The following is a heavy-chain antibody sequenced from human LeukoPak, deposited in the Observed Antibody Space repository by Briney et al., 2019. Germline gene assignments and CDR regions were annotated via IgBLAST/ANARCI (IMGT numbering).Heavy chain of an antibody. CDR3: ARDRASSSPLTYYFDY. CDR1: GFTFSSYA. CDR2: ISYDGSNK. D-gene: IGHD6-13*01. Sequence: PGGSLRLSCAASGFTFSSYAMHWVRQAPGKGLEWVAVISYDGSNKYYADSVKGRFTISRDNSKNTLYLQMNSLRAEDTAVYYCARDRASSSPLTYYFDYWGQGTLVTVSS. V-gene: IGHV3-30-3*01. J-gene: IGHJ4*02.